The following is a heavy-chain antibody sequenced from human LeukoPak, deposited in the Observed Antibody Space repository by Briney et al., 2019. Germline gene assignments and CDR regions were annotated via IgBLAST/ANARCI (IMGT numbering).Heavy chain of an antibody. CDR3: ARDIAAAGQGWFDP. D-gene: IGHD6-13*01. V-gene: IGHV4-59*01. CDR2: IYYSGST. CDR1: GASISSYY. J-gene: IGHJ5*02. Sequence: SETLSLTCNVSGASISSYYWSWIRQPPGKGLEWIGYIYYSGSTNYNPSLKSRVTISVDTSKNQFSLKLSSVTAADTAVYYCARDIAAAGQGWFDPWGQGTLVTVSS.